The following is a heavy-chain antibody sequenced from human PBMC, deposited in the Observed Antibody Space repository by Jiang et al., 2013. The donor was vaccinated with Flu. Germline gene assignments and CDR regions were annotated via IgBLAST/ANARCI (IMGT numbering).Heavy chain of an antibody. V-gene: IGHV3-23*01. J-gene: IGHJ4*02. CDR3: AKGSSSWSSLDY. Sequence: PGKGLEWVSAISGSGGSTYYADSVKGRFTISRDNSKNTLYLQMNSLRAEDTAVYYCAKGSSSWSSLDYWGQGTLVTVSS. CDR2: ISGSGGST. D-gene: IGHD6-13*01.